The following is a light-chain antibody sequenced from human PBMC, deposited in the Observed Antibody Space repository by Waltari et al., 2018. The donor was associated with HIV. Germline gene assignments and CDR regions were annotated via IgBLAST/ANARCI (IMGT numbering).Light chain of an antibody. J-gene: IGLJ1*01. CDR2: DVS. Sequence: QSALVQPASISGSPGQSIVISCTSTSDAIRAFTYVSWYHHVPEKAPKLIIYDVSQRPSGVSHRFSGFQSGAAASLMIFGLQSGDEGDYYCLSYTPTGTYVFGSGTTV. CDR1: SDAIRAFTY. V-gene: IGLV2-14*03. CDR3: LSYTPTGTYV.